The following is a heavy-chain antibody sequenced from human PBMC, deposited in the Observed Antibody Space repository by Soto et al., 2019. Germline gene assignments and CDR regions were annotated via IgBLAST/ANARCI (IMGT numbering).Heavy chain of an antibody. CDR1: GDSINNYY. CDR2: IYSNGNT. V-gene: IGHV4-4*07. Sequence: NPSETLSLTCTVSGDSINNYYWSWMRLPPGKGLEWIGRIYSNGNTYYNPSLKSRVSMSVDTSKNQFSLILKSVTAADTAVYYCARGGAVATTAHFDQWGQGTLVTVSS. CDR3: ARGGAVATTAHFDQ. D-gene: IGHD5-12*01. J-gene: IGHJ4*02.